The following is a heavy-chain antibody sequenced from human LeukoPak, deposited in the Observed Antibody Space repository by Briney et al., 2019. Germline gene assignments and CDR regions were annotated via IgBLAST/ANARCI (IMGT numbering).Heavy chain of an antibody. V-gene: IGHV4-59*01. D-gene: IGHD3-3*01. CDR3: ARGRRFEPHFDY. CDR2: IYYSGST. Sequence: SETLSLTCTVSGGSISSYYWSWIRQPPGKALEWIGCIYYSGSTDYNPSLKSRVTKSVDTSKNQFSLKLSTVTAADTAVYYCARGRRFEPHFDYWGQGTLVTVSS. CDR1: GGSISSYY. J-gene: IGHJ4*02.